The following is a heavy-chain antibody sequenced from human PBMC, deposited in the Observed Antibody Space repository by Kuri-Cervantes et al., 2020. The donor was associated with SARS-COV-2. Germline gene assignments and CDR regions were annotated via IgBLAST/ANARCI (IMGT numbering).Heavy chain of an antibody. CDR1: GFTFRDSD. Sequence: GESLKISCAASGFTFRDSDMNWVHQAPGKGLEWVSGVTWIGSRTCYTDSVKGRFSISRDKSRNTLYLRTNSLGAEDTAVYYGARVREWELLHAGAFDIWGQGTMVTVSS. V-gene: IGHV3-35*01. CDR2: VTWIGSRT. CDR3: ARVREWELLHAGAFDI. J-gene: IGHJ3*02. D-gene: IGHD1-26*01.